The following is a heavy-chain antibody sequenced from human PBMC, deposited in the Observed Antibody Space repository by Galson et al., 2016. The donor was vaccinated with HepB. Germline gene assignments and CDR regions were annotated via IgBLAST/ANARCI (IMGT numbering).Heavy chain of an antibody. J-gene: IGHJ4*02. CDR1: GYIFSTSG. Sequence: SVKVSCKASGYIFSTSGISWVRQAPGQGLEWLGWISGRNGKTNYAQKFQGRVTMTADTPTATAYMDRRSLQSDDTAVYCCARDRYFGAGPRFDYGGQGTLLSSSS. V-gene: IGHV1-18*01. D-gene: IGHD3-3*01. CDR3: ARDRYFGAGPRFDY. CDR2: ISGRNGKT.